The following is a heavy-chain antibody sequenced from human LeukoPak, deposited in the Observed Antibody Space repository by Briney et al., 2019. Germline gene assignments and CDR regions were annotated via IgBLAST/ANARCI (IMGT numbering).Heavy chain of an antibody. CDR2: IYYSGST. V-gene: IGHV4-59*01. CDR3: ARAEGNYYDSSGYYPNSLGVYYMDV. D-gene: IGHD3-22*01. J-gene: IGHJ6*03. CDR1: GGSISSYY. Sequence: SETLSLTCTVSGGSISSYYWSWIRQPPGKGLEWIGYIYYSGSTNYNPSLKSRVTISVDTSKNQFSLKLSSVTAADTAVYYCARAEGNYYDSSGYYPNSLGVYYMDVWGKGTTVTISS.